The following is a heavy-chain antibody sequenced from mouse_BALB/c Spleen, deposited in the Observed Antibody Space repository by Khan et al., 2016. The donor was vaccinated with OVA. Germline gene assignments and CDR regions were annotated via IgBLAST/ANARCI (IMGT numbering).Heavy chain of an antibody. V-gene: IGHV5-9-3*01. CDR1: GFTFNNYA. CDR2: VSSGGSYT. J-gene: IGHJ2*01. Sequence: EVELVESGGGLVKPGGSLKLSCAASGFTFNNYAMSWVRQTPEKRLEWVATVSSGGSYTYYPDSVKGRFTISSDNAKNTLYLQMSSLRSEDTAMYYGARQGGSEDGPFDYWGQGTTLTVSS. D-gene: IGHD2-3*01. CDR3: ARQGGSEDGPFDY.